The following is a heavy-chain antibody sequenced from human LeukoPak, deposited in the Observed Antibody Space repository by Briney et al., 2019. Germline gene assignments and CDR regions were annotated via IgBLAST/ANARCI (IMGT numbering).Heavy chain of an antibody. V-gene: IGHV4-39*01. CDR3: ARVYYDSSGYYSPATVAD. Sequence: SETLSLTCTVSGGSISTTSYYWGWIRQPPGKVLEWIGNTFYNGSTYYNPSLKSRVTISVDTSKNQFSLKLSSVTAADTAVYYCARVYYDSSGYYSPATVADWGQGTLVTVSS. D-gene: IGHD3-22*01. J-gene: IGHJ4*02. CDR1: GGSISTTSYY. CDR2: TFYNGST.